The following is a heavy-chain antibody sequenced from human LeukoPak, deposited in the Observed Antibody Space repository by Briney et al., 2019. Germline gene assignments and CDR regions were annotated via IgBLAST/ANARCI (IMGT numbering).Heavy chain of an antibody. V-gene: IGHV1-69*13. J-gene: IGHJ6*03. D-gene: IGHD3-3*01. CDR2: IIPIFGTA. Sequence: RASVKVSCKASGGTFSSYAISWVRPAPGQRLEWMGGIIPIFGTANYAQKFQGRVTITADESTSTAYMELSSLRSEDTAVYYCARRRFLEYYMDVWGKGTTVTVSS. CDR1: GGTFSSYA. CDR3: ARRRFLEYYMDV.